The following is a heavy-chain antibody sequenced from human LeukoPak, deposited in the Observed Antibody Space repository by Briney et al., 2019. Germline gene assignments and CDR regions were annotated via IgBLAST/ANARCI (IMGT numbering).Heavy chain of an antibody. CDR2: INWNGGST. V-gene: IGHV3-20*04. J-gene: IGHJ3*02. CDR3: TRDRYSSGWYAFDI. CDR1: GFTFGDYG. Sequence: GGSLRLSCAASGFTFGDYGMSWVRQAPGKGLEWVSGINWNGGSTGYADSVKGRFTISRDNAKNSLYLQMNSLRAEDTALYYCTRDRYSSGWYAFDIWGQGTMVTVSS. D-gene: IGHD6-19*01.